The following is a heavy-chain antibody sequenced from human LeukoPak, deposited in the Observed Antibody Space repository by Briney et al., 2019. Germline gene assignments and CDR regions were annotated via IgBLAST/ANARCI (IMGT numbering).Heavy chain of an antibody. CDR3: ARSPRWGSYSQDYFDY. D-gene: IGHD3-16*01. Sequence: GGSLRLSCAASGFTFSSYSMNWVRQAPGKGLEWVSSISSSSSYIYYADSVKGRFIISRDNAKNSLYLQMNSLRAEDTAVYYCARSPRWGSYSQDYFDYWGQGTLVTVSS. J-gene: IGHJ4*02. CDR2: ISSSSSYI. CDR1: GFTFSSYS. V-gene: IGHV3-21*01.